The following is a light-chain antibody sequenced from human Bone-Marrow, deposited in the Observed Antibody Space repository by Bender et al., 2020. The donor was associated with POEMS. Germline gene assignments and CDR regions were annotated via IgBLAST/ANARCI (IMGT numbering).Light chain of an antibody. CDR1: SGGIASNY. Sequence: NFVLTQPHSVSESPGKTVTISCTRSSGGIASNYVQWYQQRPGSAPTTVIYEDNQRPSGVPDRFSGSIDSSSNSASLTSSGLKTEDEADYFCHSYDSYIQVFGGGTKLTVL. CDR2: EDN. V-gene: IGLV6-57*03. J-gene: IGLJ3*02. CDR3: HSYDSYIQV.